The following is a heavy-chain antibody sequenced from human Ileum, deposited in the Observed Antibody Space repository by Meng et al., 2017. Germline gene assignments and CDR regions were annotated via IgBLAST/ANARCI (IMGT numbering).Heavy chain of an antibody. V-gene: IGHV4-4*02. CDR1: SGSISSNTY. Sequence: QVQRQEPGPGLVRPSGTLSLPCAVSSGSISSNTYWSWVRQPPGKGLEWIGQISHSGSAYYNPSLKSRVTMSVDKSKSQFSLMLTSITAADTAIYYCARHGGYSQDFWGQGTLVTVSS. CDR3: ARHGGYSQDF. CDR2: ISHSGSA. D-gene: IGHD4-23*01. J-gene: IGHJ4*02.